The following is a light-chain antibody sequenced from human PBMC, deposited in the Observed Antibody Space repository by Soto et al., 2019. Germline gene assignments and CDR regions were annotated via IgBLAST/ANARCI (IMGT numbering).Light chain of an antibody. CDR2: DAS. CDR1: QSISNY. CDR3: QQRSNWPPLT. V-gene: IGKV3-11*01. Sequence: EIVLTQSPATLSLSPGERATLSCRASQSISNYLVWYQQKPGHAPRLLIYDASNRATGIPARFSGSGSGTDFTLTIRSLEPEDFAIYYCQQRSNWPPLTFGGGTKVEIK. J-gene: IGKJ4*01.